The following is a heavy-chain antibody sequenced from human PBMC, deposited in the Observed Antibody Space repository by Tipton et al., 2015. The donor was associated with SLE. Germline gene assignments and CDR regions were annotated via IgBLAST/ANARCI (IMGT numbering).Heavy chain of an antibody. Sequence: TLSLTCTVSGGSISRSNYYWGWIRQPPGKGLEWIGSIFYRGITYNNPSLKSRVTISVDMSKNQVSLKLSSVTAADTALYYCARHFSGSYSFDYWGQGKLVTVSS. V-gene: IGHV4-39*07. CDR1: GGSISRSNYY. J-gene: IGHJ4*02. D-gene: IGHD1-26*01. CDR2: IFYRGIT. CDR3: ARHFSGSYSFDY.